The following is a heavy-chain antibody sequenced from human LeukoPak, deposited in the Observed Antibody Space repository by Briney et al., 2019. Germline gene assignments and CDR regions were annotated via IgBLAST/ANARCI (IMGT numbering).Heavy chain of an antibody. D-gene: IGHD6-19*01. J-gene: IGHJ6*03. CDR2: ISYDGSNK. Sequence: GGSLRLSCAASGFTFSSYAMHWVRQAPGKGLEWVAVISYDGSNKYYADSVKGRFTISRDNSKNTLYLQMNSLGAEDTAVYYCARDNGGSGWYGDYYYYMDVWGKGTTVTVSS. V-gene: IGHV3-30*04. CDR1: GFTFSSYA. CDR3: ARDNGGSGWYGDYYYYMDV.